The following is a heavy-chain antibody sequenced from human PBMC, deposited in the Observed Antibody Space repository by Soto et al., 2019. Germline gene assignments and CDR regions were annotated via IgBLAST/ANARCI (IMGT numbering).Heavy chain of an antibody. V-gene: IGHV1-69*18. D-gene: IGHD3-22*01. J-gene: IGHJ4*02. CDR3: VGYYYNTRGYYYDY. CDR1: GGTFSSYA. CDR2: IIPIFDTT. Sequence: QVHLVQSGAEVKKPGSSVKVSCKASGGTFSSYAISWVRQAPGQGLEWMGRIIPIFDTTNYAQEFQGRVTITADESTSTAYMELSSLRSEDTAVYYCVGYYYNTRGYYYDYWGQGTLVTVSS.